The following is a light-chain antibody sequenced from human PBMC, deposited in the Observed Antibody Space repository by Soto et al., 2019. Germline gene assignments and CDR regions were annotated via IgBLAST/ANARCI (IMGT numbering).Light chain of an antibody. CDR2: SNN. Sequence: QLVLTQPPSASGTPGQRVTISCSGSSSNIGSNTVNWYQQLPGTAPKLLIYSNNQRPSGVPDRFSGSKSGTSASLAISGLQSEDEADYYCEVWDDSLNAVVFGGGTKLTVL. J-gene: IGLJ2*01. CDR3: EVWDDSLNAVV. CDR1: SSNIGSNT. V-gene: IGLV1-44*01.